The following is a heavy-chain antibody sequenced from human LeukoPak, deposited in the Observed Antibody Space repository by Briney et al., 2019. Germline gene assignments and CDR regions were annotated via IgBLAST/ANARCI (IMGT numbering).Heavy chain of an antibody. CDR3: ASSGDLGYYYYYMDV. D-gene: IGHD7-27*01. Sequence: SVKVSCKASGGTFSSYAISWVRQAPGQGLEWMGGIIPIFGTANYARKFQGRVTITADESTSTAYMELSSLRSEDAAVYYCASSGDLGYYYYYMDVWGKGTTVTVSS. CDR2: IIPIFGTA. J-gene: IGHJ6*03. CDR1: GGTFSSYA. V-gene: IGHV1-69*13.